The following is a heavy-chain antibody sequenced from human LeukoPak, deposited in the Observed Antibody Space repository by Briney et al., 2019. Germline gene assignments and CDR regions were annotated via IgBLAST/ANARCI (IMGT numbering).Heavy chain of an antibody. D-gene: IGHD3-10*01. J-gene: IGHJ5*02. Sequence: SETLSLTCAVYGGSFSGYYWSWIRQPPGKGLEWIGEINHSGSTNYNPSLKSRVTISVDTSKNQFSLKLSSVTAADTAVYYCARGSKRGHYYGSGSYYFHWFDPWGQGTLATVSS. CDR2: INHSGST. CDR3: ARGSKRGHYYGSGSYYFHWFDP. CDR1: GGSFSGYY. V-gene: IGHV4-34*01.